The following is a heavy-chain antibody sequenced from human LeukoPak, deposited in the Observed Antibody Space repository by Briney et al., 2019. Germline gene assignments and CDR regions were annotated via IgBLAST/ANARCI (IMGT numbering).Heavy chain of an antibody. J-gene: IGHJ3*02. CDR3: ARDLGTAMVDDAFDI. CDR2: IIPILGIA. Sequence: SVKVSCKASGGTFSSYAISWVRQAPGQGLEWMGRIIPILGIANYAQKFQGRVTITADKSTSTAHMELSSLRSEDTAVYYCARDLGTAMVDDAFDIWGQGTMVTVSS. CDR1: GGTFSSYA. V-gene: IGHV1-69*04. D-gene: IGHD5-18*01.